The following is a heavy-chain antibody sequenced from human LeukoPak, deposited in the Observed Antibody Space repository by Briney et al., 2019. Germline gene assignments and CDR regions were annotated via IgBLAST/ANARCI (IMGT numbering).Heavy chain of an antibody. Sequence: ASVKVSCKASEYTLSGHYMHWVRQAPGQGLEWMGWINPNSGGTIYVQNFQGRVTMTRDTSGTTVYMDLSSLRSDDTAVYYCARELSMVGGLPGGGFQHWGQGTLVIVSS. V-gene: IGHV1-2*02. CDR3: ARELSMVGGLPGGGFQH. D-gene: IGHD3-10*01. CDR1: EYTLSGHY. CDR2: INPNSGGT. J-gene: IGHJ1*01.